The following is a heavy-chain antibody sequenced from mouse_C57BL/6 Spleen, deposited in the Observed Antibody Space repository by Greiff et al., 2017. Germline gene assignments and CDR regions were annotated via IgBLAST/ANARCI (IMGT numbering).Heavy chain of an antibody. D-gene: IGHD6-1*01. CDR2: IWRGGST. Sequence: VMLVESGPGLVQPSQSLSITCTVSGFSLTSYGVHWVRQSPGKGLEWLGVIWRGGSTDYNAAFMSRLSITKDNSKSQVFFKMNSLQADDTAIYYCAKNGPQNYAMDYWGQGTSVTVSS. J-gene: IGHJ4*01. CDR3: AKNGPQNYAMDY. V-gene: IGHV2-5*01. CDR1: GFSLTSYG.